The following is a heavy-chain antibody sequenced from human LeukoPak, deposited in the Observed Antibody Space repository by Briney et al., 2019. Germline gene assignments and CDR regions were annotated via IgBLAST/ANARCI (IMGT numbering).Heavy chain of an antibody. D-gene: IGHD1-26*01. CDR3: ARDRSGSYYRYFDL. J-gene: IGHJ2*01. CDR2: ISFDGSNK. V-gene: IGHV3-30*04. CDR1: GFNFSSYV. Sequence: PGGSLRLSCAASGFNFSSYVMHWVRQAPGKGLEWVAIISFDGSNKHYADSVRGRFTVSRGNSKSTLYLQMNSLRAEDSAVFYCARDRSGSYYRYFDLWGRGTLLTVSS.